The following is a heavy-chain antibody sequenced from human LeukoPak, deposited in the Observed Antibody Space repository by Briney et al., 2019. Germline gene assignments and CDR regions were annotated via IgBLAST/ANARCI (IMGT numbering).Heavy chain of an antibody. J-gene: IGHJ2*01. D-gene: IGHD6-19*01. CDR1: GGSISSYY. CDR2: IYTSGST. V-gene: IGHV4-4*07. CDR3: ARRQPPIAVAYKYWYFDL. Sequence: SETLSLTCTVSGGSISSYYWSWIRQPAGKGLEWIGRIYTSGSTNYNPSLKSRVTMSVDTSKNQFSLKLSSVTAADTAVYYCARRQPPIAVAYKYWYFDLWGRGTLVTVSS.